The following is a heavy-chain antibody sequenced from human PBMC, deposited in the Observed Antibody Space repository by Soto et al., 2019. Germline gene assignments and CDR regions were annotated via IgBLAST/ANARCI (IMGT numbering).Heavy chain of an antibody. CDR2: IDPSDSYT. V-gene: IGHV5-10-1*01. J-gene: IGHJ4*02. D-gene: IGHD3-22*01. CDR1: GYSFTSYW. CDR3: ARGQVDYYDSSGYPLPLDY. Sequence: GESLKISCKGSGYSFTSYWISWVRQMPGKGLEWMGRIDPSDSYTNYSPSFQGHVTISADKSISTAYLQWSSLKASDTAMYYCARGQVDYYDSSGYPLPLDYWGQGTLVTVSS.